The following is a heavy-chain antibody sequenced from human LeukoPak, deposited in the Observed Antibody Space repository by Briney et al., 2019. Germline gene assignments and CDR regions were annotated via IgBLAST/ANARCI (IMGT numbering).Heavy chain of an antibody. V-gene: IGHV7-4-1*02. J-gene: IGHJ6*02. D-gene: IGHD2-2*01. CDR2: INTNTGNP. Sequence: GASVKVSCKASGGTFSSYAISWVRQAPGQGLEWMGWINTNTGNPTYAQGFTGRFVFSLDTSVSRAYLQISSLKAEDTAVYYCARDIDAYPPYYYGMDVWGQGTTVTVSS. CDR3: ARDIDAYPPYYYGMDV. CDR1: GGTFSSYA.